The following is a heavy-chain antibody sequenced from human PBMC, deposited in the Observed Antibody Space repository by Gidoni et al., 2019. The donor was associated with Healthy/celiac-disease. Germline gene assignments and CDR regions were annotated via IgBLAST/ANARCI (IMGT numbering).Heavy chain of an antibody. CDR2: ISWNSGSI. V-gene: IGHV3-9*01. Sequence: EVQLVESGGGLVQPGRSLRLSCAASGFTFDDYAMHWVRQAPGKGLGWVSGISWNSGSIGYADSVKGRFTISRDNAKNSLYLQMNSLRAEDTALYYCAKDSFYYYYGMDVWGQGTTVTVSS. CDR1: GFTFDDYA. J-gene: IGHJ6*02. CDR3: AKDSFYYYYGMDV.